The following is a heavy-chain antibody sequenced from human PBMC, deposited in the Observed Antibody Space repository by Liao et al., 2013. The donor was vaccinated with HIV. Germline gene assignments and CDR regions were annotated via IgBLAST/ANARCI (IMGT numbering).Heavy chain of an antibody. CDR2: IHYSGTT. D-gene: IGHD3-16*01. CDR1: GGSISGYY. V-gene: IGHV4-59*01. J-gene: IGHJ4*02. Sequence: QVRLQESGPGLVKPSETLSLTCTVSGGSISGYYWSWIRQPPGKGLEWIGYIHYSGTTNYNPSLKSRVTISLDTSKNQFSLKLSSVTAADTAVYYCAGTGTYAYSYFDSWGQGTLVTVSS. CDR3: AGTGTYAYSYFDS.